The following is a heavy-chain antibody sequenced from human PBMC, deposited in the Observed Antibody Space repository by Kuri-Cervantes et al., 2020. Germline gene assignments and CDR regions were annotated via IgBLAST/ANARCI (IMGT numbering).Heavy chain of an antibody. Sequence: SETLSLTCAVYGGSFSGYYWSWIRQPPGKGLEWIGSIYYSGSTYYNPSLKSRVTISVDTSKNQFSLKLSSVTAADTAVYYCARVPRYLRYFDWYSINYFDYWGQGTLVTVSS. D-gene: IGHD3-9*01. CDR2: IYYSGST. CDR3: ARVPRYLRYFDWYSINYFDY. V-gene: IGHV4-34*01. J-gene: IGHJ4*02. CDR1: GGSFSGYY.